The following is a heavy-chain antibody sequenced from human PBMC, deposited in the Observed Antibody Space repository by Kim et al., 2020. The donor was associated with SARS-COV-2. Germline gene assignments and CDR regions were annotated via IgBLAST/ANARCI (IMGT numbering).Heavy chain of an antibody. Sequence: GGSLRLSCVASGFTFSSYGMSWVRQAPGKGLEWVSGISGSGGSTYYADSVKGRFTISRDNSKNTLYLQMNSLRAEDTAVYYCAKEIRSDKRLAHNSIDPWGQGTLVTVSS. D-gene: IGHD3-16*01. J-gene: IGHJ5*02. V-gene: IGHV3-23*01. CDR3: AKEIRSDKRLAHNSIDP. CDR2: ISGSGGST. CDR1: GFTFSSYG.